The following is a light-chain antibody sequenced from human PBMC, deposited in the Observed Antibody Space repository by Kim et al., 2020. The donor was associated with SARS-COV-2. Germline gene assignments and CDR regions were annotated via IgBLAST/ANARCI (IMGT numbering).Light chain of an antibody. Sequence: SYELTQPPSVSVAPGKTASITCGGNNIGTKSVHWYQQKPGQAPVLVIYYDSDRPSGIPERFSGSNSGNTATLTISRVEAGDEADYYCQVWDSSSYHLFGGGTKLTVL. V-gene: IGLV3-21*04. CDR2: YDS. CDR1: NIGTKS. CDR3: QVWDSSSYHL. J-gene: IGLJ3*02.